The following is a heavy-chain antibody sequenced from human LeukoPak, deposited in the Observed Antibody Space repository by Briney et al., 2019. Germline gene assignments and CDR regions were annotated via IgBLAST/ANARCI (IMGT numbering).Heavy chain of an antibody. CDR1: GFSFSSYS. Sequence: GGSLRLSCAASGFSFSSYSMNSVRQAPGKGLEWVSSIGSTSYYIHYADSVKGRFTISRDNAKNSLYLQMNILTAEDTAVYYCSSSSRGYWGQGTLVTVSS. D-gene: IGHD6-6*01. CDR2: IGSTSYYI. V-gene: IGHV3-21*01. CDR3: SSSSRGY. J-gene: IGHJ4*02.